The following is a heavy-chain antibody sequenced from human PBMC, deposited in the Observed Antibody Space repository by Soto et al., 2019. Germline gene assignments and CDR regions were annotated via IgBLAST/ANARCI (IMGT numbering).Heavy chain of an antibody. CDR1: GGSISSSSYY. CDR3: ARRPYVDTAMVGSYYYYYGMDV. Sequence: SETLSLTCTVSGGSISSSSYYWGWIRQPPGKGLEWIGSIYYSGSTYYNPSLKSRVTISVDTPKNQFSLKLSSVTAADTAVYYCARRPYVDTAMVGSYYYYYGMDVWGQGTTVTVSS. J-gene: IGHJ6*02. D-gene: IGHD5-18*01. V-gene: IGHV4-39*01. CDR2: IYYSGST.